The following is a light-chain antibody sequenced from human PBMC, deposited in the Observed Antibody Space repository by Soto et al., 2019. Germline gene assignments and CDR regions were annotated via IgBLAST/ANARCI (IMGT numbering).Light chain of an antibody. CDR1: QSVSNNY. V-gene: IGKV3-20*01. CDR3: QQYGSSGT. Sequence: EIVLTQSPGTLSLSPGERATLSCRASQSVSNNYLAWYQQKPGQAPRPLIYGASNRATGIPDRLSGSGSGTDFTLTISRLEPEDFAVYYCQQYGSSGTFGQGTKVDIK. CDR2: GAS. J-gene: IGKJ1*01.